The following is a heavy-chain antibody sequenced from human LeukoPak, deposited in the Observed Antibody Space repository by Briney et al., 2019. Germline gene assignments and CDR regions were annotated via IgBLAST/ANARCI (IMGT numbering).Heavy chain of an antibody. Sequence: SETLSLTCTVSGGSISSYYWSWIRQPPGKGLEWIGYIYYSGSTNYNPSLKSRVTISVDTSKNQFSLKLSSVTAADTAVYYCAADGYNFGRTDYWGQGTLVTVSS. CDR1: GGSISSYY. J-gene: IGHJ4*02. CDR3: AADGYNFGRTDY. CDR2: IYYSGST. V-gene: IGHV4-59*01. D-gene: IGHD5-24*01.